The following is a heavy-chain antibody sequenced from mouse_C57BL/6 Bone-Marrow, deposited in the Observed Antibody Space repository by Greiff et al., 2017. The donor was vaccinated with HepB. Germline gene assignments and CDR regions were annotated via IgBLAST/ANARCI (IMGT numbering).Heavy chain of an antibody. CDR1: GYTFTSYW. J-gene: IGHJ2*01. CDR2: IDPSDSYT. CDR3: ASEVYDPFDD. Sequence: QVQLQQPGAELVMPGASVKLSCKASGYTFTSYWMHWVKQRPGQGLEWIGEIDPSDSYTNYNQKFKGKSTLTVDKSSSTAYMQLSSLTSEDSAVYYCASEVYDPFDDWGQGTTLTVSS. V-gene: IGHV1-69*01. D-gene: IGHD2-3*01.